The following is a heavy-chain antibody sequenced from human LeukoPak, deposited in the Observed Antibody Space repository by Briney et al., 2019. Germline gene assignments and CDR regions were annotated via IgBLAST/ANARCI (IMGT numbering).Heavy chain of an antibody. V-gene: IGHV1-2*02. D-gene: IGHD3-10*01. CDR1: GYSFTAFY. J-gene: IGHJ4*02. CDR2: IHPRRGDT. CDR3: ARDGDYGTWSYDRGCIDS. Sequence: ASVKVSCKTSGYSFTAFYIHWVRQAPGQGLELMGWIHPRRGDTNYAQKFQVRVTMTRDTCIRTAYLDLSSLRSDDTAVCYCARDGDYGTWSYDRGCIDSWVQGTSVTVSP.